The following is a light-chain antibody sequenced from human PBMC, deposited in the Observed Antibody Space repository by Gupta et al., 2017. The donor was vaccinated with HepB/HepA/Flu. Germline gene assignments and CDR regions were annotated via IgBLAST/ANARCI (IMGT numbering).Light chain of an antibody. CDR2: AAS. CDR3: QQHSNCPNT. CDR1: QGITNY. V-gene: IGKV1-16*02. Sequence: DIKMTQSPSSLSASVGDRVTITCRASQGITNYVAWFQQKPGKAPKSLIYAASSLHRGVPAKFSGSGSGTDFTLNISSLQPEDIATYYCQQHSNCPNTFGQGTKVEIK. J-gene: IGKJ2*01.